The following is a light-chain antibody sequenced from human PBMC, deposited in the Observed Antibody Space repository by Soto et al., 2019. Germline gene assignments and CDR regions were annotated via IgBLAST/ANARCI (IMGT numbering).Light chain of an antibody. CDR3: SSYTSSSTPYV. Sequence: QSALTQPASVSGSPGQSITISCTGTSSDVGGYNYVSWYQQHPGKAPKLMIYEVSNRPSGVPNRFSGSTSGNTASLTISGLQAEDEADYYCSSYTSSSTPYVFGTGTKVTVL. CDR1: SSDVGGYNY. J-gene: IGLJ1*01. CDR2: EVS. V-gene: IGLV2-14*01.